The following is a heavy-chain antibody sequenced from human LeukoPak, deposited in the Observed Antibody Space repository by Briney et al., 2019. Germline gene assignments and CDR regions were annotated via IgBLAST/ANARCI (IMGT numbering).Heavy chain of an antibody. D-gene: IGHD3-3*01. Sequence: GESLKISFKGSGYSFTSYWIGWVRQMPGKGLELMGIIYPGDSDTRYSPSFQGQVTISADKSISTDYLQWSSLKASDTAMYYCARNYDFWRGYYARNSNWLAPCGQGTLVTVSS. CDR1: GYSFTSYW. CDR3: ARNYDFWRGYYARNSNWLAP. V-gene: IGHV5-51*01. J-gene: IGHJ5*02. CDR2: IYPGDSDT.